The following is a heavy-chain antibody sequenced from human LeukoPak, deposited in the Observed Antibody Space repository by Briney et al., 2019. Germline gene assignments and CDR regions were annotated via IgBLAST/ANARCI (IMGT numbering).Heavy chain of an antibody. V-gene: IGHV4-59*01. Sequence: SETLSLTCTVSGGSISSYYWSWIRQPPGRGLEWIGYIYYSGSTDYNPSLKSRVTISVDTSKNQFSLKLSSVTAADTAVYYCAGTRDPPGLFDYWGQGTLATVSS. CDR3: AGTRDPPGLFDY. J-gene: IGHJ4*02. CDR2: IYYSGST. D-gene: IGHD2-2*01. CDR1: GGSISSYY.